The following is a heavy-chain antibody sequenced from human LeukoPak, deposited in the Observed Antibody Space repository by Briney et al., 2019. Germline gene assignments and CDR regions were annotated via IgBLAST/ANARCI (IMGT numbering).Heavy chain of an antibody. CDR1: KFTFSHYG. Sequence: GRSLRLSCAAAKFTFSHYGMHWVRQAPGKGLEWVAVIWSDGSNQYHADSVKGRFTISRDNSKNTVYLQMNSLRVEDTGVYYCAEDAQRGFDYSNSLEYWGQGILVTVSS. J-gene: IGHJ4*02. D-gene: IGHD4-11*01. V-gene: IGHV3-33*06. CDR2: IWSDGSNQ. CDR3: AEDAQRGFDYSNSLEY.